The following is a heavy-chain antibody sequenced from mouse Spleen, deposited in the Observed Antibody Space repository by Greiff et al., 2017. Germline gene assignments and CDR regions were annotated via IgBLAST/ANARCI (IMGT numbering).Heavy chain of an antibody. D-gene: IGHD2-1*01. CDR3: ARGRGNYYFDY. Sequence: QVQLQQSGPGLVQPSQSLSITCTVSGFSLTSYGVHWVRQSPGKGLEWLGVIWSGGSTDYNAAFISRLSISKDNSKSQVFFKMNSLQANDTAIYYCARGRGNYYFDYGGQGTTLTVSS. J-gene: IGHJ2*01. CDR2: IWSGGST. V-gene: IGHV2-2*02. CDR1: GFSLTSYG.